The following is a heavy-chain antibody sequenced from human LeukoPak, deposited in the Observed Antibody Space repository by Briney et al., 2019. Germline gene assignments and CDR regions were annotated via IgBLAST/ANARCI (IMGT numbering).Heavy chain of an antibody. V-gene: IGHV3-21*01. J-gene: IGHJ6*02. Sequence: PGGSLRLSCAASGFTFSSYSMNWVRQAPGKGLEWVSSISSSSSYIYYADSVKGRFTISRDNSKNTLYLQMNSLRAEDTAVYYCAREALSGSDPGFWSGYAYYYYYGMDVWGQGTTVTVSS. CDR3: AREALSGSDPGFWSGYAYYYYYGMDV. D-gene: IGHD3-3*01. CDR1: GFTFSSYS. CDR2: ISSSSSYI.